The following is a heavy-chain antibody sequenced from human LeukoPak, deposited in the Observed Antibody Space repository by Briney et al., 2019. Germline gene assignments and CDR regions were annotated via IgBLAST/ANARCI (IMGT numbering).Heavy chain of an antibody. Sequence: SVKVSCKASGGTFSSYAISWVRQAPGQGLEWMGRIIPILGIANYAQKFQGRVTITTDKSTSTAYMELSSLRSDDTAVYYCARLTPGIVGATDYWGQGTLVTVSS. CDR3: ARLTPGIVGATDY. CDR1: GGTFSSYA. V-gene: IGHV1-69*04. D-gene: IGHD1-26*01. J-gene: IGHJ4*02. CDR2: IIPILGIA.